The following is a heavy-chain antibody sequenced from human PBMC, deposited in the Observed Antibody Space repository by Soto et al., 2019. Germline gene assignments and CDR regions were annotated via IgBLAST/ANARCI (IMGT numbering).Heavy chain of an antibody. J-gene: IGHJ6*02. CDR2: IVVGSGNT. CDR1: GFTFTSSA. CDR3: AKDMGAIVRELRYGMDV. Sequence: SVKVSCKASGFTFTSSAVQWVRQARGQRLEWIGWIVVGSGNTNYAQKFQERVTITRDMSTSTAYMELSSLRSEDTAVYYCAKDMGAIVRELRYGMDVWGQGTTVTVSS. D-gene: IGHD3-10*01. V-gene: IGHV1-58*01.